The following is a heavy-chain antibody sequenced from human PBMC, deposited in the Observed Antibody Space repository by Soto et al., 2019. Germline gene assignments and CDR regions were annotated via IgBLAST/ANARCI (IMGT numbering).Heavy chain of an antibody. Sequence: GESLKISCAASGFTFSDYYMSWIRQAPGKGLEWVSYISSSGSTIYYADSVKGRFTISRDNAKNSLYLQMNSLRAEDTAVYYCARDSSGSRANWFDPWGQGTLVTAPQ. V-gene: IGHV3-11*01. D-gene: IGHD6-19*01. CDR1: GFTFSDYY. CDR2: ISSSGSTI. J-gene: IGHJ5*02. CDR3: ARDSSGSRANWFDP.